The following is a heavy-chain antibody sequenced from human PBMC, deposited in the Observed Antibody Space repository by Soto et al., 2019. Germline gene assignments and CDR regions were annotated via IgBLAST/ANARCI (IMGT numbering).Heavy chain of an antibody. J-gene: IGHJ6*02. V-gene: IGHV4-4*07. CDR1: GGSISSYY. CDR2: IYTSGST. D-gene: IGHD6-19*01. Sequence: LETLSLTCTVSGGSISSYYWSWIRQPAGKGLEWIGRIYTSGSTNYNPSLKSRVTMSVDTSKNQFSLKLSSVTAADTAVYYCARDRPVIEVAGNGGAYYYYGMDVWGQGTTVTVSS. CDR3: ARDRPVIEVAGNGGAYYYYGMDV.